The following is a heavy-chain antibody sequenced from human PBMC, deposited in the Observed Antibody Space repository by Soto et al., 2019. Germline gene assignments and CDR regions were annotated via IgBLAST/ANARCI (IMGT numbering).Heavy chain of an antibody. CDR3: ATGGVPALFYMDV. J-gene: IGHJ6*03. V-gene: IGHV3-66*01. Sequence: EVQLVESGGGLVQPGGSLRLSCAASGFTVSSNYMSWVRQAPGKGLEWVSVIYSGGSTYYADAVKGRFTISRDNSKNTLYLQMNSLRAEDTAVYYCATGGVPALFYMDVWGKGTKVNVSS. CDR1: GFTVSSNY. D-gene: IGHD2-2*01. CDR2: IYSGGST.